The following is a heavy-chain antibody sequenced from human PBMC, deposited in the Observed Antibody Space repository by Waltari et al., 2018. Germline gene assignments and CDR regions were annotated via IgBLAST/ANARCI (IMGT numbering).Heavy chain of an antibody. CDR1: GFIFGNCT. CDR3: VKYSGFDYFFDY. D-gene: IGHD5-12*01. V-gene: IGHV3-30*18. CDR2: ISHDGSNK. Sequence: QFQLVESGGGVVQPGRSLRLSCAASGFIFGNCTMHWVGQTPGQGVHWVAAISHDGSNKDYADSVKSRFTVSRDNSNNTLYLQINSLRADDTGIYFCVKYSGFDYFFDYWGQGTLVTVSS. J-gene: IGHJ4*02.